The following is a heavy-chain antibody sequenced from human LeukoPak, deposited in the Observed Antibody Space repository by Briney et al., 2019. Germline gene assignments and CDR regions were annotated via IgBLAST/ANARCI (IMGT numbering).Heavy chain of an antibody. V-gene: IGHV4-31*03. J-gene: IGHJ3*02. CDR3: ARPYYYALDAFDI. Sequence: PSETLSLTCTVSGGSISSGGYYWSWIRQHPGKGLEWIGYIYYSGSTYYNPSLKSRVTISVDTSENQFSLKLSSVTAADTAVYYCARPYYYALDAFDIWGQGTMVTVSS. CDR1: GGSISSGGYY. D-gene: IGHD3-10*01. CDR2: IYYSGST.